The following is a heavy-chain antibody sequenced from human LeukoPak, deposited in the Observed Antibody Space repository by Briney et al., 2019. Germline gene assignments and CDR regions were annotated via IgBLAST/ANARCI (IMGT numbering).Heavy chain of an antibody. Sequence: GASVKVSCKASGYTFTGYYMHWVRQAPGQGLEWMGWINPNSGGTNYAQKFQGRVTMTRDTSISTAYMELSRLRSDDTAVYYCALSDRYSSSWYYYYYYYMDVWGKGTTVTVSS. CDR2: INPNSGGT. CDR3: ALSDRYSSSWYYYYYYYMDV. V-gene: IGHV1-2*02. J-gene: IGHJ6*03. D-gene: IGHD6-13*01. CDR1: GYTFTGYY.